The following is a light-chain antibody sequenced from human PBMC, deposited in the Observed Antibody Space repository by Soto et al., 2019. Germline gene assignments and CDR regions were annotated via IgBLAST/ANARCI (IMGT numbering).Light chain of an antibody. Sequence: SYELTQPPSVPVSPGQTASITCSGDKLGDKYACWYQQKPGQSPVLVIYQDSKRPSGIPERFSGSNSGNTATLTISGTQAMDEADYYCQAWDSSTAYVVFGGGTKLTVL. J-gene: IGLJ2*01. CDR2: QDS. V-gene: IGLV3-1*01. CDR3: QAWDSSTAYVV. CDR1: KLGDKY.